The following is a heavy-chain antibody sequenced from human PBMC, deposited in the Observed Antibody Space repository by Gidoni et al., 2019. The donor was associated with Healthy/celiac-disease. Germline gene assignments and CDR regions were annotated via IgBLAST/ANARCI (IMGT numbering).Heavy chain of an antibody. CDR3: ARDRCTNGVCYKRNYYYYGMDV. D-gene: IGHD2-8*01. V-gene: IGHV3-33*01. J-gene: IGHJ6*02. Sequence: QVQLVESGGGVVQPGRSLRLSCAASGFTFSSYGMHWVRQAPGKGLVWVAVIWYDGSNKYYADSVKGRFTISRDNSKNTLYLQMNSLRAEDTAVYYCARDRCTNGVCYKRNYYYYGMDVWGQGTTVTVSS. CDR1: GFTFSSYG. CDR2: IWYDGSNK.